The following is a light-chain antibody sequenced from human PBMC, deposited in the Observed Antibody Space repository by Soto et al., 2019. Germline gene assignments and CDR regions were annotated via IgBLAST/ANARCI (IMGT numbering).Light chain of an antibody. CDR3: AAWDDSLSGQWV. Sequence: QSVLTQPPSASGTPGQRVSISCSGSTSNIGSQTVNWYQRLPGTAPKLLIYSDGQRPSGVPDRFSGSQSGTSASLTISGLQSEDEADYYCAAWDDSLSGQWVFGGGTKLTVL. CDR1: TSNIGSQT. V-gene: IGLV1-44*01. CDR2: SDG. J-gene: IGLJ3*02.